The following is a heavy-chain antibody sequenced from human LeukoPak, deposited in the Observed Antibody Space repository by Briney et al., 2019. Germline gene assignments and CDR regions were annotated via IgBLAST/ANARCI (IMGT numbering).Heavy chain of an antibody. J-gene: IGHJ5*02. D-gene: IGHD1-1*01. V-gene: IGHV4-34*01. Sequence: SETLSLTCAVYGESFDGFYWNWIRQSPGKGLEWLGEVNYSGGTDYNPALESRIAISADASKRQFSLKLTSVTAADTAVYYCAIRMTTSRSATATTWFDPWGQVTLVSVSS. CDR3: AIRMTTSRSATATTWFDP. CDR2: VNYSGGT. CDR1: GESFDGFY.